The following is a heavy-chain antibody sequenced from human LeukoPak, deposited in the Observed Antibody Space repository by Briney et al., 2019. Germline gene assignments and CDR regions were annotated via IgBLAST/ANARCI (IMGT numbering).Heavy chain of an antibody. D-gene: IGHD2-2*02. J-gene: IGHJ4*02. CDR3: ASSYVVVPAAINDY. CDR2: ISGTGGRT. CDR1: GFTFSTYA. V-gene: IGHV3-23*01. Sequence: PGGSLRLSCAASGFTFSTYAMSWVRQAPGKGLEWVSVISGTGGRTYYADSVKGRFTISRDNAKNSLYLQMNSLRAEDTAVYYCASSYVVVPAAINDYWGQGTLVTVSS.